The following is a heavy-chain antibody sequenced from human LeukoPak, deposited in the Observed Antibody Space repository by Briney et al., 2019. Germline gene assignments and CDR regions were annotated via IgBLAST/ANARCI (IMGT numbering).Heavy chain of an antibody. Sequence: GRSLRLSCAASGFTFSSYGMHWVRQAPGKGLEWVAVIWYDGSNKYYADSVKGRFTISRDNSKNTLYLQMNSLRAEDTAVYYCARAPMVRGVIYDGMDVWGQGTTVTVSS. D-gene: IGHD3-10*01. J-gene: IGHJ6*02. CDR3: ARAPMVRGVIYDGMDV. CDR2: IWYDGSNK. CDR1: GFTFSSYG. V-gene: IGHV3-33*01.